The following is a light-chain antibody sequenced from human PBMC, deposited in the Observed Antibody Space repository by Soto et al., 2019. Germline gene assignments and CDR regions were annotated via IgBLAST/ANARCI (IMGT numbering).Light chain of an antibody. V-gene: IGLV3-21*04. CDR1: NIGSKS. CDR3: QVLDNCSDHPGV. J-gene: IGLJ3*02. CDR2: YDS. Sequence: SYELTQPPSVSVAPGETARITCGGNNIGSKSVHWYQQKPGQAPVLVIYYDSDRPSGIPERFSGSNSGNTATLTISRVEAGDEAHYYCQVLDNCSDHPGVFGGGTQLTVL.